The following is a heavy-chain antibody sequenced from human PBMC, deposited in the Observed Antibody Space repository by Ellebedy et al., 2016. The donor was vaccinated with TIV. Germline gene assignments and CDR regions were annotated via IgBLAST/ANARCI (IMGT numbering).Heavy chain of an antibody. D-gene: IGHD7-27*01. J-gene: IGHJ3*02. CDR2: IIPILGIA. CDR1: GGTFSSYA. V-gene: IGHV1-69*04. CDR3: TLGFTGRLDAFDI. Sequence: SVKVSXXASGGTFSSYAISWVRQAPGQGLEWMGRIIPILGIANYAQKFQGRVTITADKSTSTAYMELSSLRSEDTAVYYVTLGFTGRLDAFDIWGQGTMVTVSS.